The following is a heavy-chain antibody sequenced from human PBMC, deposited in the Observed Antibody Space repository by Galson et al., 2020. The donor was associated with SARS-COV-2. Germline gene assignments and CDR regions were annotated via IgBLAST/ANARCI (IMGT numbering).Heavy chain of an antibody. CDR2: ISAYNGNT. J-gene: IGHJ4*02. V-gene: IGHV1-18*01. CDR3: ARDWVMTTVTTGSDY. CDR1: GYTFTSYG. Sequence: ASVKVSCKASGYTFTSYGISWVRQAPGQGLEWMGWISAYNGNTNYAQKLQGRVTMTTDTSTSTAYMELRSLRSDDTAVYYCARDWVMTTVTTGSDYWGQGTLVTVSS. D-gene: IGHD4-17*01.